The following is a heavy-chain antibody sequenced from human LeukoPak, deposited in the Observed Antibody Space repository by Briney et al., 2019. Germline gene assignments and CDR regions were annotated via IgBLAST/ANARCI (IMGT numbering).Heavy chain of an antibody. D-gene: IGHD3-22*01. CDR2: ISGSGGST. CDR3: AKDLDSSGYYFDY. CDR1: GFTFSSYA. V-gene: IGHV3-23*01. J-gene: IGHJ4*02. Sequence: PGGSLRLSCAASGFTFSSYAMSWVRQAPGKGLEWVSAISGSGGSTYYADSVKGRFTISRDNSKNTLYLQMNSLRAEDTAVYYCAKDLDSSGYYFDYWGQETLVTVSS.